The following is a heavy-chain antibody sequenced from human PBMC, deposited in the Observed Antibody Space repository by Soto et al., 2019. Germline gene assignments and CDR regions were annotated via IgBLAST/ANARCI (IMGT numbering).Heavy chain of an antibody. J-gene: IGHJ5*02. D-gene: IGHD3-10*01. CDR1: GYTFTSYD. V-gene: IGHV1-8*01. Sequence: ASVKVSCKASGYTFTSYDINWVRQATGQGLEWMGWMNPNSGNTGYAQKFQGRVTMTRNTSISTAYMELSSLRSEDTAVYYCARGKMGRITMVRGVKCTWFDPWGQGTLVTVSS. CDR3: ARGKMGRITMVRGVKCTWFDP. CDR2: MNPNSGNT.